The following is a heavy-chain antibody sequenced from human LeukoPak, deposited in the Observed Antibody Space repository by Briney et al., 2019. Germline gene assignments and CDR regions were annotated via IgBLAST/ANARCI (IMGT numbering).Heavy chain of an antibody. Sequence: ASVKVSCKASGYTFTGYYMHWVRQAPGQGLEWMGRINPNSGGTNYAQKFQGRVTMTRDTSISTANMELSRLRSDDTAVYYCARGGYDFVYYYYGMDVWGQGTTVTVSS. V-gene: IGHV1-2*06. CDR3: ARGGYDFVYYYYGMDV. J-gene: IGHJ6*02. D-gene: IGHD3-3*01. CDR2: INPNSGGT. CDR1: GYTFTGYY.